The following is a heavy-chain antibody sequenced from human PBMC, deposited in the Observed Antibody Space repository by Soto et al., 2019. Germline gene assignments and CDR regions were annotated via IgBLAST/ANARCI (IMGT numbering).Heavy chain of an antibody. CDR3: ARTLLWFGKTFDP. J-gene: IGHJ5*02. Sequence: QVQLVQSGAEVKKPGASVKVSCKASGYTFTSYGISWVRQAPGQGLEWMGWISAYNGNTNYAQELQGRVTRPTDTSTSTAYMELRSLRSGDTAVYYCARTLLWFGKTFDPWGQGTLVTVSS. CDR2: ISAYNGNT. CDR1: GYTFTSYG. D-gene: IGHD3-10*01. V-gene: IGHV1-18*01.